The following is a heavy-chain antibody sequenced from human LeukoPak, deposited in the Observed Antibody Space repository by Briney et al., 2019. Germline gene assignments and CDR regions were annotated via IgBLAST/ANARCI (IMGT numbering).Heavy chain of an antibody. CDR2: IYHSGST. J-gene: IGHJ4*02. V-gene: IGHV4-38-2*02. CDR1: GYSISSGYY. D-gene: IGHD5-24*01. CDR3: ARGVGLGDGYND. Sequence: SETLSLTCTVSGYSISSGYYWGWIRQPPGKGLEWIGSIYHSGSTYYNPSLKSRVTISVDTSKNQFSLKLSSVTAADTAVYYCARGVGLGDGYNDWGQGTLVTVSS.